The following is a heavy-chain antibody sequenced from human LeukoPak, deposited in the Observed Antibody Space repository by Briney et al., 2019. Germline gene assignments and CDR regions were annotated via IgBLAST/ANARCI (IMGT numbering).Heavy chain of an antibody. CDR2: ITGSGRGT. D-gene: IGHD4-17*01. CDR3: SKDPNGDYVGAFDM. V-gene: IGHV3-23*01. J-gene: IGHJ3*02. Sequence: GGSLRLSCTASGLTFSNYATTWVRQAPGKGLEWVPSITGSGRGTYYADSVKGRFSVSRDNSQNTVFLHMNSLRADDTALYYCSKDPNGDYVGAFDMWGPGTMVTVSP. CDR1: GLTFSNYA.